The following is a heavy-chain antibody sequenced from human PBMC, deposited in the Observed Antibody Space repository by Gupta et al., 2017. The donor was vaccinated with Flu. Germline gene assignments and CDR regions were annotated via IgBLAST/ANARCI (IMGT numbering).Heavy chain of an antibody. J-gene: IGHJ5*01. Sequence: YYWGWLRRPDGKGLECLGRIHSGGTANCNASLKGRFTLSIDTYWSHFSLTLTSVTAADTALYFCARGTYYANFDSWGQGTLVIVSS. CDR2: IHSGGTA. CDR1: YY. D-gene: IGHD2-2*01. V-gene: IGHV4-4*07. CDR3: ARGTYYANFDS.